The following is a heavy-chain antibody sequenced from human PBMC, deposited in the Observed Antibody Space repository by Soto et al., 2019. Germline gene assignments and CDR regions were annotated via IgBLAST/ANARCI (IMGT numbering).Heavy chain of an antibody. V-gene: IGHV3-23*01. CDR2: ISGGGDDT. Sequence: EVQLLESGGGLVQPGGSLRLSCAASGFTFGNYAFSWVRQAPGKGLEWVSVISGGGDDTYYPDSVKGRFTTSRDNSKNTVYLQINSLRAEDTAVYYCAKKSLGSITLPALYYFDYWGQGTLVTVSS. CDR3: AKKSLGSITLPALYYFDY. J-gene: IGHJ4*02. D-gene: IGHD7-27*01. CDR1: GFTFGNYA.